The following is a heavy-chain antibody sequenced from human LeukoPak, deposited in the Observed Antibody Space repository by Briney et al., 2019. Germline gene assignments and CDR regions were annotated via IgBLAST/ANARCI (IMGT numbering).Heavy chain of an antibody. CDR3: ARANSGSYPRWFDP. Sequence: SETLSLTCTVSGGSISSYYWSWIRQPPGKGLEWIGYIYYSGSDKYNPSLKNRITMSRDTSTNQVSLKLSSVTAADTAVYYCARANSGSYPRWFDPWGQGTLVTVSS. CDR1: GGSISSYY. D-gene: IGHD1-26*01. J-gene: IGHJ5*02. CDR2: IYYSGSD. V-gene: IGHV4-59*01.